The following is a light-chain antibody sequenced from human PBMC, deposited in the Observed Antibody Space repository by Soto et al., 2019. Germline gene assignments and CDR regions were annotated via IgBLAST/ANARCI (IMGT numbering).Light chain of an antibody. CDR3: NPYYSYPYIT. V-gene: IGKV1-8*01. CDR1: KGLSSY. Sequence: AIRMTQSPSSLSASTGDRVTITFRSSKGLSSYLAWYHQKPVKAPKLLIYAASTLQSGVTSKFSGSGSGTDCTPTITCLQSEDFATYDCNPYYSYPYITSGVGTQVEIK. J-gene: IGKJ4*01. CDR2: AAS.